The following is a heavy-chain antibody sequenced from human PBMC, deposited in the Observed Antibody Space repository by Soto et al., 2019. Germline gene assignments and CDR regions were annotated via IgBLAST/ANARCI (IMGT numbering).Heavy chain of an antibody. CDR3: ARELGYCSGGSCFAAFDI. V-gene: IGHV1-3*01. Sequence: ASVKVSCKASGYTFTSYAMHWVRQAPGQRLEWMGWINAGNGNTKYSQKFQGRVTITRDTSASTAYMELSSLRSEDTAVYYCARELGYCSGGSCFAAFDIRGQGTMVTVSS. CDR1: GYTFTSYA. J-gene: IGHJ3*02. D-gene: IGHD2-15*01. CDR2: INAGNGNT.